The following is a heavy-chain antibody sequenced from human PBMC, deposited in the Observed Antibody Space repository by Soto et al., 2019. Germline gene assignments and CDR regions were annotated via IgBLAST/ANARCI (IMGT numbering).Heavy chain of an antibody. CDR1: GFTFSHYG. CDR2: ILNDGSRQ. D-gene: IGHD4-17*01. CDR3: ARDDDYGDNGLDY. Sequence: QVQLVESGGGVVQPGRSLRLSCEASGFTFSHYGMHWVRQAPDKGLEWVAVILNDGSRQHYADSVKGRLTISRDNSKNTLYLDMNSLRVEDTAVYYCARDDDYGDNGLDYWGQGTLVTVSS. V-gene: IGHV3-33*01. J-gene: IGHJ4*02.